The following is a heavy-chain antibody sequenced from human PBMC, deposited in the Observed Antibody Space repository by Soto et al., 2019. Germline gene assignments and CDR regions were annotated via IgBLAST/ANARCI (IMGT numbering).Heavy chain of an antibody. V-gene: IGHV2-5*02. J-gene: IGHJ4*02. CDR3: AHRILRTVFGLVTTTAIYFDF. CDR2: IYWDDDK. D-gene: IGHD3-3*01. Sequence: QITLNESGPTVVKPAETLTLTCTFSGFSLTTSGVGVGWIRQSPGKAPEWLALIYWDDDKRYSASLKSRLTITKDTSKNQVALTMASVDPADTATYYCAHRILRTVFGLVTTTAIYFDFWGQGTPVVVSS. CDR1: GFSLTTSGVG.